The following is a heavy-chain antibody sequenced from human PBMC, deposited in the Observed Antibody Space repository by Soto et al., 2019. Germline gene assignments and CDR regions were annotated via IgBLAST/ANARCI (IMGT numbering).Heavy chain of an antibody. Sequence: SETLSLTCTVSGGSISSSSYYWGWLRQPPGKGLEWIGTIYYSGSTYYNPSLKSRVTISVDTSENQFSLKLTSVTAADTAVYYCARDKITGLFDYWGQGTLVTVSS. D-gene: IGHD2-8*02. CDR2: IYYSGST. V-gene: IGHV4-39*02. CDR3: ARDKITGLFDY. CDR1: GGSISSSSYY. J-gene: IGHJ4*02.